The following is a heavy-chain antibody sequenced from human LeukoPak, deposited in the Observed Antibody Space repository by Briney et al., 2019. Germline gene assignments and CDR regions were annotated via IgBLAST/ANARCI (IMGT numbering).Heavy chain of an antibody. CDR2: LRGAGQST. CDR3: AKGKSSSVWNYFDY. V-gene: IGHV3-23*01. J-gene: IGHJ4*02. D-gene: IGHD6-19*01. CDR1: AFSLTTDS. Sequence: GGSLRLAWAAPAFSLTTDSANWVRQAPGKGREWLSGLRGAGQSTDYADSVRGRFTISRDNSENTVNLQMNSLRGEDTALYYCAKGKSSSVWNYFDYWGQGTLVTVSS.